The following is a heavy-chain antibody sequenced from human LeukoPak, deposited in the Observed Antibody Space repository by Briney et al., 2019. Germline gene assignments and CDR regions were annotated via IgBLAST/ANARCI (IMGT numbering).Heavy chain of an antibody. Sequence: SETLSLTCAVYGGSFSGYYWSWIRQPPGKRLEWIGEINHSGSTNYNPSLKSRVTISVDTSKNQFSLKLSSVTAADTAVYYCARGAGSSSPDIYYYYYYYMDVWGKGTTVTVSS. CDR3: ARGAGSSSPDIYYYYYYYMDV. CDR1: GGSFSGYY. CDR2: INHSGST. D-gene: IGHD6-6*01. V-gene: IGHV4-34*01. J-gene: IGHJ6*03.